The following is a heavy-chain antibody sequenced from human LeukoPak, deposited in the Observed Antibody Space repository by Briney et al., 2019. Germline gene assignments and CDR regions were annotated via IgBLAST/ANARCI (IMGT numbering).Heavy chain of an antibody. CDR2: IYTSGST. CDR1: GGSISSYY. Sequence: PSETLSLTCTVSGGSISSYYWSWIRQPAGKGLEWIGRIYTSGSTNYNPSLKSRVTMSVDTSKNQFSLKLSSVTAADTAVYYCARDSVAVTMVRGVNYYYYYMDVWGKGTTVTISS. V-gene: IGHV4-4*07. CDR3: ARDSVAVTMVRGVNYYYYYMDV. J-gene: IGHJ6*03. D-gene: IGHD3-10*01.